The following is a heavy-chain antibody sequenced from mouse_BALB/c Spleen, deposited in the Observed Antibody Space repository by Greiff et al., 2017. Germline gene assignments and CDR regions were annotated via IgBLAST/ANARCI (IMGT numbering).Heavy chain of an antibody. CDR1: GYTFTSYY. Sequence: QVQLQQPGAELVKPGASVKLSCKASGYTFTSYYMYWVKQRPGQGLEWIGGINPSNGGTNFNEKFKSKATLTVDKSTSTAYMQLSSLTSEDSAVYCSTIASYWDYDMDYWGQGTSVTVSA. D-gene: IGHD2-10*01. J-gene: IGHJ4*01. CDR2: INPSNGGT. CDR3: TIASYWDYDMDY. V-gene: IGHV1S81*02.